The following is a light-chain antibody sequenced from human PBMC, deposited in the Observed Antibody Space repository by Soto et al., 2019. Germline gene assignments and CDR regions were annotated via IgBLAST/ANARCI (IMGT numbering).Light chain of an antibody. CDR2: EGS. CDR1: RTDVGSYNL. Sequence: QSALTQPASVSGSPGQSITISCAGTRTDVGSYNLVSWYQQHPGKAPKLMIYEGSKRPSGVSDRFSGSKSGNTASLTIAGLQAEDGADYYCCSYAGSPLVFGGGTKLTVL. J-gene: IGLJ3*02. CDR3: CSYAGSPLV. V-gene: IGLV2-23*01.